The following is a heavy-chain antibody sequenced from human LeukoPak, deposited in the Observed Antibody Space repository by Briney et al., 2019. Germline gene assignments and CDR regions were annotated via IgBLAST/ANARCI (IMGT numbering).Heavy chain of an antibody. Sequence: SQTLSLTCTVSGGSISSYYWSWIRQPAGKGLEWIGRIHTTGSTNYNPSLKSRVTMSEDTSKNQFSLRLTSVTASDTAVYYCARPVRCSATTCTGPFDYWGQGTLVTVSS. CDR1: GGSISSYY. CDR3: ARPVRCSATTCTGPFDY. J-gene: IGHJ4*02. D-gene: IGHD6-19*01. CDR2: IHTTGST. V-gene: IGHV4-4*07.